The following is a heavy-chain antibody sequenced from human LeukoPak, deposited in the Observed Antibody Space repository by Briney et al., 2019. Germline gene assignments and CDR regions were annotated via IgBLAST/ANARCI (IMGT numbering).Heavy chain of an antibody. D-gene: IGHD2-2*02. Sequence: PGGSLRLSCAASGFTFNNYGMHWVRQAPGKGLEWVALIWYDGTNKYYGDPVKGRFTISRDNSKNTLYLQMNSLRAEDTAMYHCARGGRYCTTTNCYIGKWGQGTLVTVSS. J-gene: IGHJ4*02. CDR1: GFTFNNYG. CDR2: IWYDGTNK. V-gene: IGHV3-33*01. CDR3: ARGGRYCTTTNCYIGK.